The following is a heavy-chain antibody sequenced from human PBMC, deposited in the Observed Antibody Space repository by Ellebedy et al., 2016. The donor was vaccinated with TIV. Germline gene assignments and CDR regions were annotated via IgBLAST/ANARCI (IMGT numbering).Heavy chain of an antibody. V-gene: IGHV3-53*01. Sequence: GESLKISCAASGFTVSSNYMSWVRRAPGQGLGWVSVIYGGGNTDYAEHVEGRFTISRDNSKNTVYLQMNSLRAEDTAVYYWARDGPVLLWFGEDYQYYHAMDVWGRGTTVTVSS. CDR1: GFTVSSNY. CDR3: ARDGPVLLWFGEDYQYYHAMDV. D-gene: IGHD3-10*01. J-gene: IGHJ6*02. CDR2: IYGGGNT.